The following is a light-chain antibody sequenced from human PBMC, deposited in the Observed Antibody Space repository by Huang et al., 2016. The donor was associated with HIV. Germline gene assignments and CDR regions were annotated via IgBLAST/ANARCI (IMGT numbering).Light chain of an antibody. CDR3: QQYNNWPWT. CDR1: QSVSSN. Sequence: EIVMTQSPDTLSVSPGERATLSCRASQSVSSNLAWYQQKHGQAPRVLIYGASTRATGIPARFSGSGSGTEFTLTIGSLQSEDFAVYSCQQYNNWPWTFGQGTRVEIK. V-gene: IGKV3-15*01. CDR2: GAS. J-gene: IGKJ1*01.